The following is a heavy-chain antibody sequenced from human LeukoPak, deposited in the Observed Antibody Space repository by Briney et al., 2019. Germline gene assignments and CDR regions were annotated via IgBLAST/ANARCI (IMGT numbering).Heavy chain of an antibody. V-gene: IGHV3-7*01. Sequence: PGGSLRLSCVASGFTFSGYWMTWDRQAPGKGLEWVANIKQDGSEKYYVDSVKGRFTISRDNAKNSLYLQMNSLRAEDTAVYYCARDPGYYGSGSYLNWGQGTLVTVSS. J-gene: IGHJ4*02. CDR1: GFTFSGYW. CDR2: IKQDGSEK. CDR3: ARDPGYYGSGSYLN. D-gene: IGHD3-10*01.